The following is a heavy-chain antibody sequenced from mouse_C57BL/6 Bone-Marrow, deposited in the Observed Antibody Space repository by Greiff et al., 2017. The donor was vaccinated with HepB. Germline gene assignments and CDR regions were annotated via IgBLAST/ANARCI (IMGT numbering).Heavy chain of an antibody. Sequence: QVQLKQPGAELVRPGSSVKLSCKASGYTFTSYWMHWVKQRPIQGLEWIGNIDPSDSETHYIQKFKDKATLTVDKSSSTAYMQLSSLTSEDSAVYYCARSGGLRRGFAYWGQGTLVTVSA. CDR1: GYTFTSYW. CDR3: ARSGGLRRGFAY. CDR2: IDPSDSET. V-gene: IGHV1-52*01. D-gene: IGHD2-2*01. J-gene: IGHJ3*01.